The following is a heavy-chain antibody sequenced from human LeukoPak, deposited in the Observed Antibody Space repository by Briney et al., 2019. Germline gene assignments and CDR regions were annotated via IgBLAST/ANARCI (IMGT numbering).Heavy chain of an antibody. Sequence: GGSLRLSCAASGFTFSSYGMHWVRQAPGKGLEWVAFIRYDGSNKYYADSVKGRFTISRDNSKNSLYLQMNSLRAEDTAVYYCARDYSTVTTFFDYWGQGTLVTVSS. V-gene: IGHV3-30*02. CDR3: ARDYSTVTTFFDY. D-gene: IGHD4-17*01. J-gene: IGHJ4*02. CDR2: IRYDGSNK. CDR1: GFTFSSYG.